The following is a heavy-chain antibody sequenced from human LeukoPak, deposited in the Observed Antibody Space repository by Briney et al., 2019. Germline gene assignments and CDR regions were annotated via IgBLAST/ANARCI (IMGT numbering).Heavy chain of an antibody. Sequence: SETLSLTCTVSGGSISSGGYYWSWIRQHPGRGLEWIGYIYYSGSTYYNPSLKIRVTKSKNTSKNQISLKLSSVTAADTAAYYCARGAYRSGGSCYFDYWGQGTLVTVSS. J-gene: IGHJ4*02. CDR2: IYYSGST. V-gene: IGHV4-31*03. CDR1: GGSISSGGYY. CDR3: ARGAYRSGGSCYFDY. D-gene: IGHD2-15*01.